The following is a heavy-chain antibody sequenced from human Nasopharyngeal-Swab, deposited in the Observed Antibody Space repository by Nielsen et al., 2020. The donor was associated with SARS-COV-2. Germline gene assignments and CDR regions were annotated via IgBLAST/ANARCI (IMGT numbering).Heavy chain of an antibody. V-gene: IGHV3-9*01. D-gene: IGHD3-10*01. CDR1: GFTFDEYA. CDR2: LSWNSGTT. CDR3: TKGSSSGSYPNWFDP. Sequence: GGSLRLSCAASGFTFDEYAMHCVSQAPGKGSEWVSGLSWNSGTTIYADAVKGRFTISRDNAKSSLYLQMSSLRAEDTALYFCTKGSSSGSYPNWFDPWGQGTLVTVSS. J-gene: IGHJ5*02.